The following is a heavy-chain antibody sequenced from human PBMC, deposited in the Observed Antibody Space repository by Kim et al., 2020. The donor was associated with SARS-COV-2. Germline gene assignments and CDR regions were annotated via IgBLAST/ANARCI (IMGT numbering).Heavy chain of an antibody. V-gene: IGHV3-33*01. D-gene: IGHD2-2*01. CDR1: GFTFSSYG. J-gene: IGHJ4*02. CDR2: IWYDGSNK. CDR3: AREGVVPAASALDY. Sequence: GGSLRLSCAASGFTFSSYGMHWVRQAPGKGLEWVAVIWYDGSNKYYADSVKGRFTISRDNSKNTLYLQMNSLGAEDTAVYYCAREGVVPAASALDYWGQG.